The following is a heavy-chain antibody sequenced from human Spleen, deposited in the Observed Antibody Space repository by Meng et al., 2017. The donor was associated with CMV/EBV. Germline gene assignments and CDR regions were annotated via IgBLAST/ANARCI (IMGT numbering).Heavy chain of an antibody. CDR3: AKVSWPAVGADY. CDR1: GFTFRSYD. CDR2: ISVGGET. J-gene: IGHJ4*02. Sequence: GESLKISCAASGFTFRSYDINWVRQAPGKGLDWVSGISVGGETYYADSVKGRFTISRDNSKNTLYLQMNSLRAEDTAVYYCAKVSWPAVGADYWGQGTQVPSPQ. D-gene: IGHD6-13*01. V-gene: IGHV3-23*01.